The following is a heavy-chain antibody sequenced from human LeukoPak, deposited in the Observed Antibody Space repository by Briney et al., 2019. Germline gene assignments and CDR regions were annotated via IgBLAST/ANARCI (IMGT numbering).Heavy chain of an antibody. D-gene: IGHD3-22*01. CDR3: VRVGYYDSSGYFD. V-gene: IGHV1-8*03. J-gene: IGHJ4*02. CDR2: MSPNNGDR. Sequence: KXSCXASGYTFTSYDINWVRQATGQGLEWMGWMSPNNGDRGYAQKFQGRVTITRDTSISTAYMELSSLRSEDTAVYYCVRVGYYDSSGYFDWGQGTQVTVSS. CDR1: GYTFTSYD.